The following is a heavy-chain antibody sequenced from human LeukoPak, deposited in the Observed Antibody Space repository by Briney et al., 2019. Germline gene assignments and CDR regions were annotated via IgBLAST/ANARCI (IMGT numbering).Heavy chain of an antibody. V-gene: IGHV4-34*01. J-gene: IGHJ5*02. CDR3: AKGAGGFSYYNWFDP. CDR2: IYCSGTT. CDR1: GGSFSGYY. D-gene: IGHD5-18*01. Sequence: SETLSLTCAVYGGSFSGYYWGWIRQPPGKGLEWIGSIYCSGTTHYNPSLESRVTISVDTSKNQFSLKLASVTAADTAIYYCAKGAGGFSYYNWFDPWGQGTLVTVSS.